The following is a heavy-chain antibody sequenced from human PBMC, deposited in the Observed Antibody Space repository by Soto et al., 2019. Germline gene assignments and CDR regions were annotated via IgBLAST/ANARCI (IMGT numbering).Heavy chain of an antibody. D-gene: IGHD2-2*01. CDR2: ISLYSDGT. CDR1: GYTFSHYG. J-gene: IGHJ5*02. Sequence: QVQLVQSGGEVKRPGASVKVSCKTSGYTFSHYGITWVRQAPGQPLEWLGWISLYSDGTNYAQKFQGRVSMTTDTTKTTDYKELRRLRSDDTAVYYCASVVPGAEAWFRPWGQGTLVTVSS. CDR3: ASVVPGAEAWFRP. V-gene: IGHV1-18*01.